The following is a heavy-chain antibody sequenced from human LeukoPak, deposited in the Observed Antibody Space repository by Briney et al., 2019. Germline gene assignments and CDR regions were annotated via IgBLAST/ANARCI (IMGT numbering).Heavy chain of an antibody. V-gene: IGHV1-69*13. CDR3: ARETLGYCSSTWCYYDYFDY. CDR1: GGTFSSYG. Sequence: ASVKDSCTASGGTFSSYGISWVRPAPGQGLEGMGGIIPIFGTANYAQKFQGRVAITADESTSTAYMELSSLRSEDTAVYYCARETLGYCSSTWCYYDYFDYWGQGTLVTVSS. D-gene: IGHD2-2*01. J-gene: IGHJ4*02. CDR2: IIPIFGTA.